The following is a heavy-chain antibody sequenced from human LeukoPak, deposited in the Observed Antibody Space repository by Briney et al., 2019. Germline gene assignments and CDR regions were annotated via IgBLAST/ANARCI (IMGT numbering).Heavy chain of an antibody. J-gene: IGHJ4*02. Sequence: GGSLRLSCAASGFTFSSYSMNWVRQAPGKGLEWVSSISSSSSYIYYADSVKGRFTISRDNAKNSLYLQMNSLRAEDTAVYYCALTAVVGTHTLDHWGQGTLVTVSS. CDR2: ISSSSSYI. CDR3: ALTAVVGTHTLDH. V-gene: IGHV3-21*01. D-gene: IGHD2-15*01. CDR1: GFTFSSYS.